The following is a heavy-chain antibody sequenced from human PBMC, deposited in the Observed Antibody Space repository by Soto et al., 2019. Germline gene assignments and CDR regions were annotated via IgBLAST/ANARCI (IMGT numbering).Heavy chain of an antibody. Sequence: ASVKVSCKPSGYNFTDCHIHSLRQAPGQGRAGMGWDGSTNRLINFSEKVRARVTMTTDTSLNAAYMEMRSLTSHDTDVYYCARDAPTTETSTLDYWGQGTPVTVSS. J-gene: IGHJ4*02. CDR2: DGSTNRLI. V-gene: IGHV1-2*02. CDR1: GYNFTDCH. CDR3: ARDAPTTETSTLDY.